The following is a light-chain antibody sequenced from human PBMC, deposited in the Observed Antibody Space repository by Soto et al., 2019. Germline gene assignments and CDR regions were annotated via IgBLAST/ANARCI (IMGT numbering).Light chain of an antibody. CDR1: QNIDGW. Sequence: DIQMTQSPSTLSASVGDRVTITCRASQNIDGWLACYQQKLGKAPNLLIYGASSLESGVLSRFSGSGSGTEVTLTISSLRPDDFATYYCQHYNIYPWTFGQGNNVEIK. CDR2: GAS. V-gene: IGKV1-5*03. J-gene: IGKJ1*01. CDR3: QHYNIYPWT.